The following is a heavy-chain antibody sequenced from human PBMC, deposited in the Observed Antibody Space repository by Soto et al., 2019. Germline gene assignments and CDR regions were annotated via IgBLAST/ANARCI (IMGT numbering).Heavy chain of an antibody. CDR3: AGSSYDKTSFDY. J-gene: IGHJ4*02. V-gene: IGHV4-59*01. D-gene: IGHD3-22*01. CDR1: GGSITSYY. CDR2: IYYSGST. Sequence: SETLSLTCTVSGGSITSYYWSWIRQPPGKGLEWIGYIYYSGSTNYNPSLKSRVTISVDTSKNQFSLKLSSVTAADTAVYYCAGSSYDKTSFDYWGQGTLVTVSS.